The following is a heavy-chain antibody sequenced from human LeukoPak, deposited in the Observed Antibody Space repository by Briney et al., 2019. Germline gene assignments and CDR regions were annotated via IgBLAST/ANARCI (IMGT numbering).Heavy chain of an antibody. J-gene: IGHJ1*01. V-gene: IGHV4-34*01. Sequence: PSETLSLTCAVYGGSFSGYYWSWIRQPPGKGLEWIGEINHSGSTNYNPSLKSRVTISVDTSKNQFSLKLSSVTAADTAVYYCARRGSSGWGKYFQHWGQGTLVTVSP. CDR1: GGSFSGYY. CDR2: INHSGST. D-gene: IGHD6-19*01. CDR3: ARRGSSGWGKYFQH.